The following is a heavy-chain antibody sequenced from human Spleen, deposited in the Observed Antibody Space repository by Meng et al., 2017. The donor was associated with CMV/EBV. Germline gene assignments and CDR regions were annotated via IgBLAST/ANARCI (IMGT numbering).Heavy chain of an antibody. CDR3: ARKAYYYYGLDV. Sequence: ASVKVSCKASGYTFIGYDLHWVRQAPGEGLEWMGWINPKSGGTNYAQKFQGRVTMTRDTSNSTAYMELSRLKSDDTAVYYCARKAYYYYGLDVWGQGTTVTVSS. J-gene: IGHJ6*02. V-gene: IGHV1-2*02. CDR1: GYTFIGYD. CDR2: INPKSGGT.